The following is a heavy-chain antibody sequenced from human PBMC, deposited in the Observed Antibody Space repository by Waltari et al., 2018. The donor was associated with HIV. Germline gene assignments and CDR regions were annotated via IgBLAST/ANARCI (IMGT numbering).Heavy chain of an antibody. CDR2: INPNSVGT. J-gene: IGHJ4*02. Sequence: QVQLVQSGAEVKKPGASVKVSCKASGYTFTGYYMHWVRQAPGQGLEWMGWINPNSVGTNYAQKFQGRATMTRDTSISTAYMELSRLRSDDTAVYYCATALYSSSSAGSIDYWGQGTLVTVSS. CDR1: GYTFTGYY. CDR3: ATALYSSSSAGSIDY. V-gene: IGHV1-2*02. D-gene: IGHD6-6*01.